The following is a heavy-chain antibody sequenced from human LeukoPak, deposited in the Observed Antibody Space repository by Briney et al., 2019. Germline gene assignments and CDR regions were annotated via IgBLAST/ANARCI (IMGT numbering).Heavy chain of an antibody. CDR3: ARDGYNLWAFDI. V-gene: IGHV4-39*07. CDR1: GGSISSSGYY. Sequence: SETLSLTCTVSGGSISSSGYYWGWIRQPPGKGLEWIGSIYHSGSTYYNPSLKSRVTISVDTSKNQFSLKLSSVTAADTAVYYCARDGYNLWAFDIWGQGTMVTVSS. J-gene: IGHJ3*02. CDR2: IYHSGST. D-gene: IGHD5-24*01.